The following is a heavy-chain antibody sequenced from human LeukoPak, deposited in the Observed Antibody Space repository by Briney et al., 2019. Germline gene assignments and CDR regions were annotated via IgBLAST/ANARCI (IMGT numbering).Heavy chain of an antibody. V-gene: IGHV3-30*02. CDR2: IRYDGSNK. D-gene: IGHD6-19*01. J-gene: IGHJ6*03. CDR3: AKVGIAVAAHYYYYYMDV. Sequence: GRSLRLSCAASGFTFSSYGMHWVRQAPGKGLEWVAFIRYDGSNKYYADSVKGRFTISRDNSKNTLYLQMNSLRAEDTAVYYCAKVGIAVAAHYYYYYMDVWGKGTTVTISS. CDR1: GFTFSSYG.